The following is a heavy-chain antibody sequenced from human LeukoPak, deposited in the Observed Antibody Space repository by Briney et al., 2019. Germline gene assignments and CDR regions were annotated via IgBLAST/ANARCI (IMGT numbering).Heavy chain of an antibody. J-gene: IGHJ4*03. CDR1: EFTFSNYW. CDR3: ARVWGSASNYRCFDY. Sequence: GGSLRLSCATSEFTFSNYWMSWVRQAPGKGLEWVATIKQDGSEKYYVDSVKGRFTISRDDAKNSLFLQMNSLRVEDTAVYYCARVWGSASNYRCFDYWGQGTLVTVSS. V-gene: IGHV3-7*01. D-gene: IGHD4-11*01. CDR2: IKQDGSEK.